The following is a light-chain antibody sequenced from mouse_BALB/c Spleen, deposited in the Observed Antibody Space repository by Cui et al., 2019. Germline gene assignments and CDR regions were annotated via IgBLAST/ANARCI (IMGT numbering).Light chain of an antibody. V-gene: IGKV14-100*01. CDR1: QGISSN. J-gene: IGKJ2*01. CDR3: VQYAQFPYT. CDR2: HGT. Sequence: DILITQSPSSMSVSLGDTVSITCHASQGISSNIGWLQQKPGKSFKGLIYHGTNLEDGVPSRFSGSGSGADYSLTISSLESEDFADYYCVQYAQFPYTFGGGTKLEIK.